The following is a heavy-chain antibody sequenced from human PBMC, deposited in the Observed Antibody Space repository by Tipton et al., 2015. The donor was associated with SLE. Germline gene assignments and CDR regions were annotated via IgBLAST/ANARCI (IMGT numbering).Heavy chain of an antibody. CDR1: GGSISSSSYY. J-gene: IGHJ6*02. CDR3: ARHDNFWREARYHYFFGLDV. CDR2: IYYSGTT. V-gene: IGHV4-39*01. Sequence: TLSLTCTVSGGSISSSSYYWGWIRQPPGKGLEWIGSIYYSGTTHYNPSLKSRVSMSVDTSKNHFSLNLSSVTAADTAFYYCARHDNFWREARYHYFFGLDVWGQGTTVTVSS. D-gene: IGHD3-3*01.